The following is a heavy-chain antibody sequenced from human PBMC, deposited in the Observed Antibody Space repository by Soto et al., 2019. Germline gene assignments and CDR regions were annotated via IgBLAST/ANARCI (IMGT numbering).Heavy chain of an antibody. CDR3: AKDGGGGIASCGVFDY. CDR1: QFTFSTYA. J-gene: IGHJ4*03. V-gene: IGHV3-23*04. Sequence: DVQLVESGGGLVQPGGSLRLSCAASQFTFSTYAMNWVRQAPGKGLQWVSAISGSGSTSYYTDSVRGRFTISRDNSKNTLYLQMDSLTAEDTAIYLSAKDGGGGIASCGVFDYWGHGTLVTVTS. D-gene: IGHD6-13*01. CDR2: ISGSGSTS.